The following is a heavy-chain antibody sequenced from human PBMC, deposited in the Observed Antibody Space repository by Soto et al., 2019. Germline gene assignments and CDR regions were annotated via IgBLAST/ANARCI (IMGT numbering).Heavy chain of an antibody. CDR1: GGSVSSGSYQ. CDR3: ARDGHGMDV. CDR2: IRVSGST. J-gene: IGHJ6*02. Sequence: PSETLSLTCTVSGGSVSSGSYQWTWIRQPPGKGLEWIGYIRVSGSTNDNPSLKGRVTMSIDTSKNQFSLKLSSVTAADTAVYYCARDGHGMDVWGQGTKVTVSS. V-gene: IGHV4-61*01.